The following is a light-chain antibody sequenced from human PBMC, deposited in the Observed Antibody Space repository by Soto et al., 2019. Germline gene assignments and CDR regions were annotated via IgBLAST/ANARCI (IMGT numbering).Light chain of an antibody. Sequence: TQSPATLSVSPGGRATLSCRASRSVRHNLAWFQQKPGQAPSLLISSTSTRATGVPARFDGSGSETEFTLTISSLQSEDFAVYFCQQYNSWPQTFGPGTKLEIK. CDR3: QQYNSWPQT. CDR2: STS. V-gene: IGKV3-15*01. J-gene: IGKJ2*01. CDR1: RSVRHN.